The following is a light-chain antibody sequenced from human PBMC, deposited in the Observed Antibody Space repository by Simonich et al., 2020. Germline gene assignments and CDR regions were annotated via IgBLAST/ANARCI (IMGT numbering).Light chain of an antibody. J-gene: IGKJ4*01. Sequence: DIVLTQSPATLSLSPGERATLSCSASQSVSRYLAWYQQKPGQAPRLLIYDASNRATCIPARFSGSGSGTDFTLTISSLEPEDFAVYYCQQRSNWLTFGGGTKVEIK. V-gene: IGKV3-11*01. CDR2: DAS. CDR3: QQRSNWLT. CDR1: QSVSRY.